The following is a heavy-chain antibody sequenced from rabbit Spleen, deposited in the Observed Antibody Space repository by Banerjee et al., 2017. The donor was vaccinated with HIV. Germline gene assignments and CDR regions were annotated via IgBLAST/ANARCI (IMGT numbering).Heavy chain of an antibody. Sequence: QSLEESGGDLVKPGASLTLTCTASGFSFSSSYYMCWVRQAPGKGLECIACIYADSVGSTYYASWAKGRFTISKTSSTTVTLQMTSLTAADTATYFCARRTSETAFDPWGPGTLVTVS. CDR2: IYADSVGST. CDR3: ARRTSETAFDP. J-gene: IGHJ2*01. CDR1: GFSFSSSYY. V-gene: IGHV1S40*01. D-gene: IGHD7-1*01.